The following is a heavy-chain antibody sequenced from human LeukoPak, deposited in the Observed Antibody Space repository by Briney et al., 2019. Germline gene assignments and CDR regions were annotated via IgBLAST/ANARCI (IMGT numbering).Heavy chain of an antibody. CDR1: GFTFSSYA. CDR3: AKDFGDYYGSGSYYSPRWYFDY. CDR2: ISGSGGST. V-gene: IGHV3-23*01. D-gene: IGHD3-10*01. J-gene: IGHJ4*02. Sequence: PGGSLRLSCAASGFTFSSYAMSWVRQAPGKGLEWVSAISGSGGSTYYADSVKGRFTISRDNSKNTLYLQMNSLRAEDTAVYYCAKDFGDYYGSGSYYSPRWYFDYWGQGTLVTVSS.